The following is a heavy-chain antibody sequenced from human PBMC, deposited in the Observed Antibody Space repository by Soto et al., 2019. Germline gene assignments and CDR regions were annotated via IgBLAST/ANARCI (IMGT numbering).Heavy chain of an antibody. J-gene: IGHJ4*02. D-gene: IGHD1-1*01. V-gene: IGHV3-74*01. CDR3: VRGNDY. Sequence: GGSLRLSCAASGFTFSRHWMHWVRQAPGKGLVWVSRISSDGSSTGYADSVKGRFTISRDNARNTLYLQMNSLRAEDTAVYNCVRGNDYWRQGTLVTVSS. CDR2: ISSDGSST. CDR1: GFTFSRHW.